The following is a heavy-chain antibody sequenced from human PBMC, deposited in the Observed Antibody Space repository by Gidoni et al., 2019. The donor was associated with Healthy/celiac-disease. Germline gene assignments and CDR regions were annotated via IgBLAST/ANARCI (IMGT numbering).Heavy chain of an antibody. CDR3: TRYCVGGTCRSSDY. D-gene: IGHD2-21*01. CDR1: GLTFGDYA. CDR2: IRTKAYGGTT. Sequence: EVQLVESGGGLVQTWRSLRLSCTTSGLTFGDYAVSWFRQAPGKGLGWVGLIRTKAYGGTTEYSASVKGRFTISRDDSKSIAYLQMDSLKIEDTAVYYCTRYCVGGTCRSSDYWGQVTLVTVSS. V-gene: IGHV3-49*03. J-gene: IGHJ4*02.